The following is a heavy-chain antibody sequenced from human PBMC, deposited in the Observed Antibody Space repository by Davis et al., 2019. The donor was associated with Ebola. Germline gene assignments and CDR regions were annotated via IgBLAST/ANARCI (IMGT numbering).Heavy chain of an antibody. CDR2: IDTDGVTT. V-gene: IGHV3-74*01. CDR1: GFTFNNYW. CDR3: ARDRPLDFFFGDYYGMDV. D-gene: IGHD3-16*01. J-gene: IGHJ6*02. Sequence: HTGGSLRLSCAASGFTFNNYWMHWVRQGPGKGLVWISRIDTDGVTTTYADSVKGRFTVYRDNARKTVYLQMNSLRAEDTAVYYCARDRPLDFFFGDYYGMDVWGQGTTVTVSS.